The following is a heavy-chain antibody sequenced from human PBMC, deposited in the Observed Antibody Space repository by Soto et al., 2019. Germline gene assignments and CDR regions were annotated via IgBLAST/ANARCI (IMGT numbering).Heavy chain of an antibody. CDR1: GYTFTSYD. J-gene: IGHJ5*02. CDR3: ARDRSVAVAGPGWYDP. V-gene: IGHV1-3*01. Sequence: ASVKVSCKASGYTFTSYDMHWVRQAPGQRLEWMGWINAGNGNTKYSQKFQGRVTITRDTSASTAYMELSSLRSEDTAVYYCARDRSVAVAGPGWYDPWGQGTLVTVSS. CDR2: INAGNGNT. D-gene: IGHD6-19*01.